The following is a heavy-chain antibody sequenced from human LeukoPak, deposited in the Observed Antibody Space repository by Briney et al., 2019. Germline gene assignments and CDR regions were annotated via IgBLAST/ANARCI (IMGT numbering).Heavy chain of an antibody. Sequence: GGRLRLSCAASGFTFSSYGMHWVRQAPGKELEWGADIWYDGSNKYYADSVKGRFIISRDNSKNTLYLQMNSLRAEDTAVYYCARELGRVDAFDIWGQGTMVTVSS. J-gene: IGHJ3*02. CDR2: IWYDGSNK. D-gene: IGHD3-10*01. V-gene: IGHV3-33*01. CDR1: GFTFSSYG. CDR3: ARELGRVDAFDI.